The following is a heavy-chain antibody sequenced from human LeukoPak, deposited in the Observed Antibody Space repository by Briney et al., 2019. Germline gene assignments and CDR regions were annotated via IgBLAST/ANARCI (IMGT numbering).Heavy chain of an antibody. CDR1: GGSISSSSYY. J-gene: IGHJ3*02. D-gene: IGHD1-26*01. Sequence: SETLSLTCTVSGGSISSSSYYWGWIRQPPGKGLEWIGSIYYSGSTYYSPSLKSRVTISVDTSKNQFSLKLSSVTAADTAVYYCARGSGSYYIWDAFDIWGQGTMVTVSS. CDR2: IYYSGST. CDR3: ARGSGSYYIWDAFDI. V-gene: IGHV4-39*01.